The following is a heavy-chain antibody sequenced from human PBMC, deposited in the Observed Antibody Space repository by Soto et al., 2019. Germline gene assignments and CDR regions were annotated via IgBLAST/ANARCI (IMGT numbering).Heavy chain of an antibody. CDR2: AYYSGDT. CDR1: GGSISRYY. V-gene: IGHV4-59*01. CDR3: ARDRSTYGGGGTGEVRENWFDT. D-gene: IGHD2-8*01. J-gene: IGHJ5*02. Sequence: SETLSLTCSVSGGSISRYYWSWIRQPPGKGLEWIGYAYYSGDTGYNPSLQSRVTMAVDTSKNQVSLKLTSVTAADTAVYYCARDRSTYGGGGTGEVRENWFDTWVQVSLVTV.